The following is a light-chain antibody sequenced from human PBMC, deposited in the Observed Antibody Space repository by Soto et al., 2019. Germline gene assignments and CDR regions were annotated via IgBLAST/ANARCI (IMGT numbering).Light chain of an antibody. CDR3: QQYNYGPFT. CDR1: QSVGSI. V-gene: IGKV3-15*01. CDR2: GAS. J-gene: IGKJ4*01. Sequence: EIVMTQSPVTLSVSPGERAALSCRASQSVGSILAWYQRKPGQAPRLLIYGASSRATGIPARFSGSGSGTEFTLTISRLQSEDFAIYYCQQYNYGPFTFGGGTKVDIK.